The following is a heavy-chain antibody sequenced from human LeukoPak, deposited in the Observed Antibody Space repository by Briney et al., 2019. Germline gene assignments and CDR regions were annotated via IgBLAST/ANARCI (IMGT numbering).Heavy chain of an antibody. CDR2: IIPIFGTA. D-gene: IGHD6-6*01. J-gene: IGHJ4*02. CDR3: AREENDSSSNY. V-gene: IGHV1-69*06. CDR1: GGTFSSYA. Sequence: SVTVSCKASGGTFSSYAISWVRQARGQGLEWMGRIIPIFGTANYAQKFQGRVTITADKSTSTAYMELSSLRSEDTAVYYCAREENDSSSNYWGQGTLVTVSS.